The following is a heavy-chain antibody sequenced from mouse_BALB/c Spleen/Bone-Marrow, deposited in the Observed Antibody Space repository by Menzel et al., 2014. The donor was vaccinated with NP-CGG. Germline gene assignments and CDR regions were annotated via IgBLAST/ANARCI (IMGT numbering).Heavy chain of an antibody. J-gene: IGHJ2*01. CDR3: ARTCTNYYFDY. V-gene: IGHV2-9*02. D-gene: IGHD1-1*01. CDR2: KWAGGTT. Sequence: VMLVESGPGLVAPSQSLSITCTVSGFSLTSYGVHWVRQPPGKGLEWLGVKWAGGTTSYNSALMSRLSISRDNSKSQVFLKMNILQTNDTAIYYCARTCTNYYFDYWGQCTTLTVSS. CDR1: GFSLTSYG.